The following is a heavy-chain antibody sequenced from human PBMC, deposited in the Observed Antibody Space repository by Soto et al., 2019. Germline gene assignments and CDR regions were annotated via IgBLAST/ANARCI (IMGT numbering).Heavy chain of an antibody. V-gene: IGHV1-69*13. CDR3: ARVSYDFWSGYNPSYYYGMDV. Sequence: SVKVSCKASGGTFSSYAISWLRQAPGQGLEWMGGIIPIFGTANYAQKFQGRVTITADESTSTAYMELSSLRSEDTAVYYCARVSYDFWSGYNPSYYYGMDVWGQGTTVTVSS. J-gene: IGHJ6*02. CDR1: GGTFSSYA. CDR2: IIPIFGTA. D-gene: IGHD3-3*01.